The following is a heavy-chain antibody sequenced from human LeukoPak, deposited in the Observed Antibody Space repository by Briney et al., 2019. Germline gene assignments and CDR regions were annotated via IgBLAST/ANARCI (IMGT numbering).Heavy chain of an antibody. CDR2: IYYSGST. D-gene: IGHD6-13*01. CDR1: GGSISSYY. J-gene: IGHJ6*01. V-gene: IGHV4-59*01. CDR3: ATGGGSSRYRYYYYGMDV. Sequence: LTCTVXGGSISSYYWSWIRQPPGKGLEWIGYIYYSGSTNYNPSLKSRVTISVDTSKNQFSLKLSSVTAADTAVYYCATGGGSSRYRYYYYGMDVWGQGTTVTVSS.